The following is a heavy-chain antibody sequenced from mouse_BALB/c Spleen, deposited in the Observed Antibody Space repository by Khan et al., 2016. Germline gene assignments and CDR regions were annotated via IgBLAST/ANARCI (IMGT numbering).Heavy chain of an antibody. CDR2: ISSGGTT. D-gene: IGHD1-1*01. CDR1: GFTFSSHA. V-gene: IGHV5-6-5*01. CDR3: ERGVIMVVDYFDY. J-gene: IGHJ2*01. Sequence: EVELVVFGGGLVKPGGSLKLSCAASGFTFSSHAMSWVRQTPEKRLEWVASISSGGTTFYPDSLQGRYTISSDNARNILYLQMSSLRSEDTAMYYCERGVIMVVDYFDYWGQGTTLTVSS.